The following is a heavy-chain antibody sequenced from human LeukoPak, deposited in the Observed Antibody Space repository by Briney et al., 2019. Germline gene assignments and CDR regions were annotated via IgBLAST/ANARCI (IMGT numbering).Heavy chain of an antibody. CDR3: ARGDRDSPTYYFYYYYMDV. V-gene: IGHV4-34*01. D-gene: IGHD2-15*01. CDR1: VGSFSGYY. Sequence: PSETLSLTCAVYVGSFSGYYWSWIRRPPGKGLEWIGEINHSGSTNYNPSLKSRVTISVDTSKNQFSLKLSSVTAADTAVYYCARGDRDSPTYYFYYYYMDVWGKGTTVTVSS. CDR2: INHSGST. J-gene: IGHJ6*03.